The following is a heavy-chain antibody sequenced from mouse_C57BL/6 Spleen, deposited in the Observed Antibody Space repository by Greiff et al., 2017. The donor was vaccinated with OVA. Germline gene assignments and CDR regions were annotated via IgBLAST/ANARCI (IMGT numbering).Heavy chain of an antibody. CDR1: GYTFTSYW. CDR3: AIPLYSNYGTGFAY. CDR2: IHPSDSDT. D-gene: IGHD2-5*01. V-gene: IGHV1-74*01. J-gene: IGHJ3*01. Sequence: QVHVKQPGAELVKPGASVKVSCKASGYTFTSYWMHWVKQRPGQGLEWIGRIHPSDSDTNYNQKFKGKATLTVDKSSSTAYMQLSSLTSEDSAVYYCAIPLYSNYGTGFAYWGQGTLVTVSA.